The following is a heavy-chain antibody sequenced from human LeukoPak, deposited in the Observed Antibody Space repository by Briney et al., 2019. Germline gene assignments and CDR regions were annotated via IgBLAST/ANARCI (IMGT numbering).Heavy chain of an antibody. CDR3: ARDGHYYGSGSYSD. D-gene: IGHD3-10*01. CDR1: GFTFDDYA. Sequence: PGGSLRLSCAASGFTFDDYAMHWVRQAPGKGLEWVSGISWNSDSIGYADSVKGRFTISRDNAKNSLYLQMNSLRAEDTAVYYCARDGHYYGSGSYSDWGQGTLVTVSS. J-gene: IGHJ4*02. V-gene: IGHV3-9*01. CDR2: ISWNSDSI.